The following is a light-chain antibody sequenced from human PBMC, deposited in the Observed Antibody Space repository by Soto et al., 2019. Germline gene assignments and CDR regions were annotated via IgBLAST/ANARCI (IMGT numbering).Light chain of an antibody. CDR2: QVS. CDR3: QQYSSY. Sequence: DIQMTQSPSTLSASVGDRVTITCRASQSINGWLAWYQQKPGKAPKVLISQVSNLESGVPSRFSGSGSGTEFTLTITSVQPDDSASYYCQQYSSYFGGGTKVEIK. CDR1: QSINGW. V-gene: IGKV1-5*01. J-gene: IGKJ4*01.